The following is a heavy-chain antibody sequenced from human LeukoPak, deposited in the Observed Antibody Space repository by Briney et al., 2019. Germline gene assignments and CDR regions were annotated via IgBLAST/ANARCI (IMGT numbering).Heavy chain of an antibody. V-gene: IGHV3-7*03. CDR2: IKQDGSEK. D-gene: IGHD2-2*01. CDR3: ARGEYQLPGDH. J-gene: IGHJ4*02. CDR1: GFTFSSDC. Sequence: GGSLRLSCAASGFTFSSDCLCWVCQAPPKGKDWVANIKQDGSEKYYVDSVKGRFTISRDNAKNSLYLQMNSLRAEDTAVYYCARGEYQLPGDHWGQGTLVTVSS.